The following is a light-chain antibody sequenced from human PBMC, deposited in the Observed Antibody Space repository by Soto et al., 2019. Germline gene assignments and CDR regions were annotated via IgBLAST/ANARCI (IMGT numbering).Light chain of an antibody. CDR3: QSYDSSNPV. Sequence: LTQPHSVSESPGKTVTISCTRSSGSIASNFVQWYQQRPGSAPTTVIYEDNQRPSGVPDRFSGSIDSSSNSASLIISGLKTEDEADYYCQSYDSSNPVFGGGTKVTVL. J-gene: IGLJ3*02. CDR1: SGSIASNF. CDR2: EDN. V-gene: IGLV6-57*04.